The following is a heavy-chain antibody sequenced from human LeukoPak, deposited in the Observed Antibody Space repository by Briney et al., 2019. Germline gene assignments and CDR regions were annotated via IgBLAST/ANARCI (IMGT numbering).Heavy chain of an antibody. V-gene: IGHV4-39*07. CDR2: IYYSGST. J-gene: IGHJ4*02. CDR3: ARGSGNHFDY. CDR1: GGSISSSSYY. Sequence: PSETLSLTCTVSGGSISSSSYYWGWIRQPPGKGLEWIGSIYYSGSTYYNPSLKSRVTISVDTSKNQFSLKLSSVTAADTAVYYCARGSGNHFDYWGQGTLVTVSS. D-gene: IGHD1-14*01.